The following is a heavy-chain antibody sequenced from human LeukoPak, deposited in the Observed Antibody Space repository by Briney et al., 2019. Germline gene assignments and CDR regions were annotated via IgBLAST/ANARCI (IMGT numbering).Heavy chain of an antibody. CDR1: GGTFSSYA. D-gene: IGHD3-10*01. J-gene: IGHJ4*02. V-gene: IGHV1-69*13. CDR2: IIPIFGTA. CDR3: ARCVVGSGSYYLFDY. Sequence: GASVKVSCKASGGTFSSYAISWVRQAPGQGLEWMGGIIPIFGTANYAQKFQGRVTITADESTSTAYMELSSLRSEDTAVYYCARCVVGSGSYYLFDYWGQGTLVTVSS.